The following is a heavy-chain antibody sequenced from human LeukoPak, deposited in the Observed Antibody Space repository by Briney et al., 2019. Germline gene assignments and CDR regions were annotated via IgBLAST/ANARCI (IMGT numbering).Heavy chain of an antibody. J-gene: IGHJ4*02. Sequence: SETLSLTCTVSGGSISSSSYYWGWIRQPPGKWLEWIGSIYYSGSTYYNPSLKSRVTISVDTSKNQFSLKLSSVTAADTAVYYCARRSEYSSSSYDYWGQGTLVTVSS. D-gene: IGHD6-6*01. CDR3: ARRSEYSSSSYDY. CDR2: IYYSGST. V-gene: IGHV4-39*07. CDR1: GGSISSSSYY.